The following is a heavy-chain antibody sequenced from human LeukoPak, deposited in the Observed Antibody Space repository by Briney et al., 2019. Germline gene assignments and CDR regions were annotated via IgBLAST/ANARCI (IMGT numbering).Heavy chain of an antibody. CDR1: GFTFSSYG. D-gene: IGHD6-13*01. CDR2: IRSDGTIK. V-gene: IGHV3-30*02. Sequence: GGSLRLSCAASGFTFSSYGMHWVRQAPGKGLDWVAFIRSDGTIKYYADSEKGRFTISRDNSRNTLYLQMNNLRAEDTAVYYCAKDLPAAYFDYWGQGTLVIVSS. J-gene: IGHJ4*02. CDR3: AKDLPAAYFDY.